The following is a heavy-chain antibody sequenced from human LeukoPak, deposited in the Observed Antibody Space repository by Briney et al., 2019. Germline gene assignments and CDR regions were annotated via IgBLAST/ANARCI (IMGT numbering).Heavy chain of an antibody. CDR3: ARVDNSSWYPGLIDY. CDR1: EFTFRSYE. V-gene: IGHV3-48*03. CDR2: ISSSGSYI. Sequence: GGSLRLSCAASEFTFRSYEMNWVRQAAGKGLEWVSYISSSGSYIYYPDSLKGRFTNSRDNAKNSLYLQMNSLRAEDTAVCYCARVDNSSWYPGLIDYWGQGTLVTVSS. D-gene: IGHD6-13*01. J-gene: IGHJ4*02.